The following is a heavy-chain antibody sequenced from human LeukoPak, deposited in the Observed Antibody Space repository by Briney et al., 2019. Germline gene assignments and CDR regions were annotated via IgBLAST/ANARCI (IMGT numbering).Heavy chain of an antibody. CDR3: ARGGCSSTSCYAFDI. CDR2: ISYSGTT. J-gene: IGHJ3*02. Sequence: SQTLSLTCTVSGGSISSSRYYWGWIRQPPGKGLEWIGSISYSGTTYYNPSLKSRVTISVDTSKNQFSLRLTSVTAADTAVYYCARGGCSSTSCYAFDIWGQGTMVTVSS. V-gene: IGHV4-39*07. CDR1: GGSISSSRYY. D-gene: IGHD2-2*01.